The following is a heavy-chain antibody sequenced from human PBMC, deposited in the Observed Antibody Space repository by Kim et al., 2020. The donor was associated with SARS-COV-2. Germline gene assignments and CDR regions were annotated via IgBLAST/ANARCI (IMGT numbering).Heavy chain of an antibody. D-gene: IGHD6-19*01. Sequence: RPSFQGQVTISADKSISTAYLQWSSLKASDTAMYYCARRLWSSGWYLDYWGQGTLVTVSS. CDR3: ARRLWSSGWYLDY. V-gene: IGHV5-51*01. J-gene: IGHJ4*02.